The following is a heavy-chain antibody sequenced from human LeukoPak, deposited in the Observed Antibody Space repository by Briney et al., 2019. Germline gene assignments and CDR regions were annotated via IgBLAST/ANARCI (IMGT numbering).Heavy chain of an antibody. CDR1: GYTFTGYY. D-gene: IGHD2-2*01. J-gene: IGHJ4*02. CDR2: INPNSSGT. CDR3: ARFDIVVVPAGFDY. V-gene: IGHV1-2*02. Sequence: ASVKVSCKASGYTFTGYYMHWVRQAPGQGLEWMGWINPNSSGTNYPQKSQCRVTMTSDTSISTSYMELSRLRSDDTAVYYCARFDIVVVPAGFDYWGQGTLVTVSS.